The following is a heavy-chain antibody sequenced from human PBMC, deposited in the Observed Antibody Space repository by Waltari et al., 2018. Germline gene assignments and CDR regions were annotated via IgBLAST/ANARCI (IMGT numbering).Heavy chain of an antibody. CDR2: INPNSGGT. J-gene: IGHJ4*02. V-gene: IGHV1-2*06. CDR3: ARAKQQLVIAGAQGLKLYYFDY. D-gene: IGHD6-13*01. Sequence: MHWVRQAPGQGLEWMGRINPNSGGTNYAQKFQGRVTMTRDTSISTAYMELSRLRSDDTAMYYCARAKQQLVIAGAQGLKLYYFDYWGQGTLVTVSS.